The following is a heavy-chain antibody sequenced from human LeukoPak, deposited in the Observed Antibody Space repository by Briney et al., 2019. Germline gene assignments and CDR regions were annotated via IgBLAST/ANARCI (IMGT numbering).Heavy chain of an antibody. CDR2: IYPGDSDT. CDR1: GYSFTSYW. J-gene: IGHJ4*02. V-gene: IGHV5-51*01. CDR3: ARLRAAAGTQFFDY. Sequence: HGESLKISCKSSGYSFTSYWIGWVRQMPGKGLEWMGIIYPGDSDTRYSPSFQGQVTISADKSISTAYLQWSSLKASDTAMYYCARLRAAAGTQFFDYWGQGTLVTVSS. D-gene: IGHD6-13*01.